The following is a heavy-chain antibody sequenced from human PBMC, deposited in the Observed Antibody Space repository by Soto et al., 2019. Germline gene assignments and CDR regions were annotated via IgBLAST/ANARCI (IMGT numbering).Heavy chain of an antibody. CDR2: IYPGDSDT. CDR1: GYSFTSYW. Sequence: RGESLKISCKGSGYSFTSYWIGWVRQMPGKGLEWMGIIYPGDSDTRYSPSFQGQVTISADKSISTAYLQWSSLKASDTAMYYCARHAGYDILTGYYPSDYWGQGTLVTSPQ. J-gene: IGHJ4*02. V-gene: IGHV5-51*01. CDR3: ARHAGYDILTGYYPSDY. D-gene: IGHD3-9*01.